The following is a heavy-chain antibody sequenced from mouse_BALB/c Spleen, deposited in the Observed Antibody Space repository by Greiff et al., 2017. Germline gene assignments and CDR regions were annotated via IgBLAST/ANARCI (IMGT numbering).Heavy chain of an antibody. CDR2: IRSKSNNYAT. D-gene: IGHD3-3*01. J-gene: IGHJ4*01. V-gene: IGHV10-1*02. CDR3: VRRDSMDY. CDR1: GFTFNTYA. Sequence: EVHLVESGGGLVQPKGSLKLSCAASGFTFNTYAMNWVRQAPGKGLEWVARIRSKSNNYATYYADSVKDRFTISRDDSQSMLYLQMNNLKTEDTAMYYCVRRDSMDYWGQGTSVTVSS.